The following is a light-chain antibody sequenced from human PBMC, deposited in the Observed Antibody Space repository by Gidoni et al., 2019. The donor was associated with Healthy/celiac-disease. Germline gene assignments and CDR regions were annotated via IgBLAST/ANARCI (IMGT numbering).Light chain of an antibody. CDR3: QQHSNWPPIT. Sequence: LSLLQSSATLSLSPAERATLSCRASQSVSGYLAWYQQKPGQAPRLLIYDASNRTTGIPARCSGSGSGTDFTLTISSLEPEDLAVYYCQQHSNWPPITFGEGTKVEIK. CDR2: DAS. J-gene: IGKJ4*01. CDR1: QSVSGY. V-gene: IGKV3-11*01.